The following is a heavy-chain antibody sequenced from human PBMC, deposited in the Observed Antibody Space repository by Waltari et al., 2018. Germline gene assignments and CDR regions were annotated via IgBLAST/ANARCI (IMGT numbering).Heavy chain of an antibody. CDR2: VDTTKSP. J-gene: IGHJ4*02. D-gene: IGHD6-13*01. Sequence: QVQLQESGPGLVKPSETLSLTCTVPGGSVSSYYWSWIRQPAGKGLEWIGRVDTTKSPTYNPSLKSPVTMSVDTSTNQFSLKLTSVTAADTAVYYCSGLGFGSTSWYASDYWGQGILVTVTS. V-gene: IGHV4-4*07. CDR1: GGSVSSYY. CDR3: SGLGFGSTSWYASDY.